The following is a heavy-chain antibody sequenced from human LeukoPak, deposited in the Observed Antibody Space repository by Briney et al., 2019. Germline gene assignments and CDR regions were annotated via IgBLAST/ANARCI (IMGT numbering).Heavy chain of an antibody. V-gene: IGHV3-30*18. J-gene: IGHJ4*02. CDR2: ISYDGGNK. CDR1: GLTFSSSG. D-gene: IGHD3-10*01. CDR3: AKGYYYGSS. Sequence: PGGSLRLSCAASGLTFSSSGMHCVRQAPGKGRQWVAVISYDGGNKFYGDSVKGRFPISRANSKNTLYLQMNSLRAEDTAVYYCAKGYYYGSSWGQGTLVPVSS.